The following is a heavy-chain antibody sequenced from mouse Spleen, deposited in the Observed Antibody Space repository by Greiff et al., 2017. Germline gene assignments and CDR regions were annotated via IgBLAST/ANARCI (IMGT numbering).Heavy chain of an antibody. J-gene: IGHJ4*01. Sequence: VQLQQSGPELVKPGASVKISCKASGYAFSSSWMNWVKQRPGKGLEWIGRIYPGDGDTNYNGKFKGKATLTADKSSSTAYMQLSSLTSEDSAVYFCARDYRYDEGYYAMDYWGQGTSVTVSS. D-gene: IGHD2-14*01. CDR1: GYAFSSSW. CDR2: IYPGDGDT. CDR3: ARDYRYDEGYYAMDY. V-gene: IGHV1-82*01.